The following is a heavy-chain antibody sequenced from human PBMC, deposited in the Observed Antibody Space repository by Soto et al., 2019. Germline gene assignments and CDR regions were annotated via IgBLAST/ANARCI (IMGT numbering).Heavy chain of an antibody. CDR3: ARDRAPFCGGDCGLVDV. D-gene: IGHD2-21*02. CDR1: GFNFNNLG. V-gene: IGHV3-21*01. Sequence: PGGSLRLSCAASGFNFNNLGMNWFRQAPGKGLEWVSSIRTSSTYIYYAESVKGRFTISRDNAKKSLYLEMNRLGVEDTAVYYCARDRAPFCGGDCGLVDVWGQGTSVTVSS. J-gene: IGHJ6*02. CDR2: IRTSSTYI.